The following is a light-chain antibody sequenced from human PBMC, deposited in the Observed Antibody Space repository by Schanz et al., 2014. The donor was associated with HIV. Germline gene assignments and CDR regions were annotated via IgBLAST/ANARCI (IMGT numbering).Light chain of an antibody. Sequence: QSVLTQPASVSGSPGQSIAISCTGTNSDIGAYNYVSWYQQHPDKAPKLIIYDVDNRPSGVSNRFSGSKSGNTASLTISGIQAEDEADYYCSSHAGRNSFVVFGGGTKLTV. J-gene: IGLJ2*01. CDR1: NSDIGAYNY. V-gene: IGLV2-14*03. CDR3: SSHAGRNSFVV. CDR2: DVD.